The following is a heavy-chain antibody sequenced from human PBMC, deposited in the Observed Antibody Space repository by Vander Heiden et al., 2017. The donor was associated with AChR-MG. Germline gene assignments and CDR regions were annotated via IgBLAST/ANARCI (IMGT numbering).Heavy chain of an antibody. J-gene: IGHJ4*02. CDR2: VSYGRVD. V-gene: IGHV4-39*01. CDR3: ARHRISSCTGDHCYFAS. D-gene: IGHD2-8*02. Sequence: QLQLQESGPGLVKPSETLSLTCAVSGDSISSRTYHWGWIRQPPGKGLEWIASVSYGRVDHYHPSLESRVTVSVDTSKNHFSLTLSSVAAADTAIYYCARHRISSCTGDHCYFASWGQGTLVTVSS. CDR1: GDSISSRTYH.